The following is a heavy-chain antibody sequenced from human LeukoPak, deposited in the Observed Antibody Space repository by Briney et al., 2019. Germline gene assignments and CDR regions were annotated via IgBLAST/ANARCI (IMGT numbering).Heavy chain of an antibody. J-gene: IGHJ3*02. Sequence: GGPLRLSGAPPGFTFGSYGMPWVRRAPGKGREGVAVILSDGSKEFYTDSVKGRFTISRDNSKNTLYLQMNSLRAEDTAVYYCAKGSGSYLGAFDIWGQGTMVTVSS. CDR2: ILSDGSKE. CDR3: AKGSGSYLGAFDI. D-gene: IGHD1-26*01. V-gene: IGHV3-33*06. CDR1: GFTFGSYG.